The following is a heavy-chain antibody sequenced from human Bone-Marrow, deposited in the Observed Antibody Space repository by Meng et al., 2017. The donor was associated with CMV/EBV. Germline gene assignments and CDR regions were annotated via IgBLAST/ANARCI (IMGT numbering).Heavy chain of an antibody. D-gene: IGHD6-6*01. CDR2: ISTSSSSI. CDR1: GFTFSSYS. V-gene: IGHV3-21*01. Sequence: GESLKISCAASGFTFSSYSMNWVRQTPGKGLEWVSSISTSSSSIYYADSVKGRFTISRDNAKNSLYLQMNSLRAEDTAVYYCARADSSSMFYYYYGMDVWGQGTTVTVSS. J-gene: IGHJ6*02. CDR3: ARADSSSMFYYYYGMDV.